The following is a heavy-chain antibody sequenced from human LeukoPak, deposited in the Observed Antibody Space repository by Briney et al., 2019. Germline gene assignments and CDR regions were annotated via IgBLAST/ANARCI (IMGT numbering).Heavy chain of an antibody. CDR3: ARRYCSGGSCPNWFDP. V-gene: IGHV5-51*01. CDR2: IYPGDSDT. D-gene: IGHD2-15*01. CDR1: GYSFTSYW. J-gene: IGHJ5*02. Sequence: GESLKISCKGSGYSFTSYWIGWVRQMPGKGLEWMGIIYPGDSDTRYSPSFQGQVTISADKSISTAYLQWSSLKASDTAVYYCARRYCSGGSCPNWFDPWGQGTLVTVSS.